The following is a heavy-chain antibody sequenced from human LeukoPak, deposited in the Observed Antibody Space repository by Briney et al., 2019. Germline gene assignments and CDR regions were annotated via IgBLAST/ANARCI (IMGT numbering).Heavy chain of an antibody. J-gene: IGHJ6*03. V-gene: IGHV4-39*07. CDR1: GDSISSSSSY. Sequence: PSETLSLTCTVSGDSISSSSSYWGWIRQPPGEGLEWIGSIYYSGSTYYNPSLKSRVTISVDTSKNQFSLKLSSVTAADTAVYYCARQQQLVLFIDYYYYMDAWGKGTTVTVSS. D-gene: IGHD6-13*01. CDR2: IYYSGST. CDR3: ARQQQLVLFIDYYYYMDA.